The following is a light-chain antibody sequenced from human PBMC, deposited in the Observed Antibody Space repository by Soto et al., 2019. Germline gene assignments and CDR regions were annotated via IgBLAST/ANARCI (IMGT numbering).Light chain of an antibody. CDR3: QQYDNLPLS. J-gene: IGKJ3*01. CDR2: DAS. V-gene: IGKV1-33*01. CDR1: QDISNY. Sequence: DIQMTQSPSSLSASVGDRVTITCQASQDISNYLNWYQQKPGKAPKLVISDASNLETGAPSRFSGSGSGTYFTFTISSLQPEDIGTYFCQQYDNLPLSFGPGTTVEI.